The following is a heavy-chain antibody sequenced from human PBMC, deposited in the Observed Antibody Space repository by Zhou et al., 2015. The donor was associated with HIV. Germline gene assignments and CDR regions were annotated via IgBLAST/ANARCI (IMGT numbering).Heavy chain of an antibody. CDR2: IIPIFGTA. CDR3: ARARYSSGWYRFPFDY. J-gene: IGHJ4*02. Sequence: QVQLVQSGAEVKKPGVSVKVSCKASGYTFTAYYMHWVRQAPGQGLEWMGGIIPIFGTANYAQKFQGRVTITADESTSTAYMELSSLRSEDTAVYYCARARYSSGWYRFPFDYWGQGTLVTVSS. D-gene: IGHD6-19*01. CDR1: GYTFTAYY. V-gene: IGHV1-69*01.